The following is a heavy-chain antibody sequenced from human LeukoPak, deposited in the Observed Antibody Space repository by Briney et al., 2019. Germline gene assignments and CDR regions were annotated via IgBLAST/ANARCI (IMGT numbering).Heavy chain of an antibody. CDR3: ARDQGGSLSWFDP. J-gene: IGHJ5*02. CDR2: IYASGST. V-gene: IGHV4-4*07. CDR1: GGSISSYY. D-gene: IGHD5-12*01. Sequence: SETLSLTCTVSGGSISSYYWSWIRQPAGKGLEWIGRIYASGSTHYNPSLKSRVTMSVDTSKKQFSLNLSSVTAADTAVYYCARDQGGSLSWFDPWGQGPLVTVSS.